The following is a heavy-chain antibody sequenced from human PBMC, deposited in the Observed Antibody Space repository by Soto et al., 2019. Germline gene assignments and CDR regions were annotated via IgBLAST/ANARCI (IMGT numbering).Heavy chain of an antibody. CDR2: ISYDESHK. CDR1: GFTFSNYA. CDR3: ATFLLVGAFDI. V-gene: IGHV3-30*04. D-gene: IGHD1-26*01. Sequence: ESGGGVVQPGRSLRLSCGASGFTFSNYAIHWVRQAPGKGLEWVAVISYDESHKYYADSVKGRFTIYRDNFKNTLYLQMNSLRAEDTAVYYCATFLLVGAFDIWGQGTMVTVSS. J-gene: IGHJ3*02.